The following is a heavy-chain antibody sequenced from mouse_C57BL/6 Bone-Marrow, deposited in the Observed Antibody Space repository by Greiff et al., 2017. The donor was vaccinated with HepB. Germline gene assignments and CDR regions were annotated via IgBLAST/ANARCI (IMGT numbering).Heavy chain of an antibody. CDR1: GYTFTTYP. CDR2: FHPYNDDT. D-gene: IGHD1-1*01. J-gene: IGHJ1*03. CDR3: ARDGSRSSYWYFDV. V-gene: IGHV1-47*01. Sequence: VQGVESGAELVKPGASVKMSCKASGYTFTTYPIEWMKQNHGKSLEWIGNFHPYNDDTKYNEKFKGKATLTVEKSSSTVYLELSRLTSDDSAVYYCARDGSRSSYWYFDVWGTGTTVTVSS.